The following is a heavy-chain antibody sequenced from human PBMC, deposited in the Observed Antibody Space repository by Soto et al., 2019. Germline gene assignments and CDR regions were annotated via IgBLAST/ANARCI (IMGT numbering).Heavy chain of an antibody. D-gene: IGHD3-3*01. J-gene: IGHJ6*02. CDR1: GYTFTGYY. V-gene: IGHV1-2*02. CDR2: INPNSGGT. CDR3: ARGAYEGFLEWLPLPYYYGMDV. Sequence: ASVKVSCKASGYTFTGYYMRWVRQAPGQGLEWMGWINPNSGGTNYAQKFQGRVTMTRDTSISTAYMELSRLRSDDTAVYYCARGAYEGFLEWLPLPYYYGMDVWGQGTTVTVSS.